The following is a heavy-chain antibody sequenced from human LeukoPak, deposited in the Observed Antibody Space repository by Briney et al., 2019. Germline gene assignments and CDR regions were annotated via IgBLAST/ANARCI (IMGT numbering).Heavy chain of an antibody. CDR3: AKLGLSGATRGAFDI. Sequence: GGSLRLSCAASGFTFSSYGMHWVRQAPGKGLEWVAFIRYDGSNKYYADSVKGRFTISRDNSKNTLYLQMNSLRAEDTTVYYCAKLGLSGATRGAFDIWGQGTMVTVSS. J-gene: IGHJ3*02. CDR2: IRYDGSNK. D-gene: IGHD1-26*01. CDR1: GFTFSSYG. V-gene: IGHV3-30*02.